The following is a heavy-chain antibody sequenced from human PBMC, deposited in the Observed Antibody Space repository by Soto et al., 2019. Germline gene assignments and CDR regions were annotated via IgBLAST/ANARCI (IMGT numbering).Heavy chain of an antibody. CDR3: ARGPELRYFEWLLWY. CDR1: GGSFSGYY. J-gene: IGHJ4*02. CDR2: INHSGST. V-gene: IGHV4-34*01. D-gene: IGHD3-9*01. Sequence: PSETLSLTCAVYGGSFSGYYWSWIRQPPGKGLEWIGEINHSGSTNYNPSLKSRVTISVDTSKNQFSLKLSSVTAADTAVYYCARGPELRYFEWLLWYWGQGTLVT.